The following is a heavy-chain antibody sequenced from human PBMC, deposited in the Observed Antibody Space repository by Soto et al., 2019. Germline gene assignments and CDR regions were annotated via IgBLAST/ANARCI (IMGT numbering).Heavy chain of an antibody. J-gene: IGHJ4*02. CDR3: ARDSALTWGDY. CDR1: GFTFSSYS. Sequence: GGSLRLSCAASGFTFSSYSMNWVRQAPGKGLEWVSSISSSSYIYYADSVKGRFTISRDNAKNSLYLQMNSLRDEDTGVYYCARDSALTWGDYWGQGTLVTVSS. V-gene: IGHV3-21*01. D-gene: IGHD7-27*01. CDR2: ISSSSYI.